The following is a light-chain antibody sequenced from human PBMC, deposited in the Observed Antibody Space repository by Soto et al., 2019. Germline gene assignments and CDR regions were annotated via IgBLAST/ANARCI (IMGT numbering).Light chain of an antibody. V-gene: IGKV4-1*01. CDR2: WAS. Sequence: DIVMTQSPDSLAVSLGERATINCKSSQSVLYSSNNKNYLAWYQQKPGQPPKLLIYWASTRESGVHDRFSGSGSGTDFTLTIRSLQAEDVAVYYCKQYYSTPITFGQGTRLEIK. J-gene: IGKJ5*01. CDR1: QSVLYSSNNKNY. CDR3: KQYYSTPIT.